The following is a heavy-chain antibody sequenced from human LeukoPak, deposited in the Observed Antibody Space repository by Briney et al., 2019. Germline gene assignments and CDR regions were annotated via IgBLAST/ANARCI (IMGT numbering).Heavy chain of an antibody. CDR2: INPNSGGT. Sequence: ASVKVSCKASGYTFTGYYMHWVRQAPGQGLEWMGWINPNSGGTNYAQKFQGWVTMTRDTSISTAYMELSRLRSDDTAVYYCAIAAGELRYFEGGFDPWGQGTLVTVSS. V-gene: IGHV1-2*04. CDR1: GYTFTGYY. CDR3: AIAAGELRYFEGGFDP. D-gene: IGHD3-9*01. J-gene: IGHJ5*02.